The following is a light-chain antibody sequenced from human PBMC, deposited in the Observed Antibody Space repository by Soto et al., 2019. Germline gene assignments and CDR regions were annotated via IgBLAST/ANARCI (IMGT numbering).Light chain of an antibody. CDR2: AAS. CDR1: QSISSH. Sequence: DIQMTQSPSSLSASVGDRVSITCRASQSISSHLGWYQQKPGKAPKLLIYAASSLQSWVPSRFSGSGSGTDFTLTISSLQPEDFATYYCQQSYSYWWTFGQGTKVDIK. V-gene: IGKV1-39*01. CDR3: QQSYSYWWT. J-gene: IGKJ1*01.